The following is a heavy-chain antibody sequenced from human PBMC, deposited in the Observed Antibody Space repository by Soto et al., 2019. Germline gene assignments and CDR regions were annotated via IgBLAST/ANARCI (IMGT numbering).Heavy chain of an antibody. CDR2: ISPNSGGT. D-gene: IGHD6-13*01. CDR3: ARGVGPYSNNDY. V-gene: IGHV1-2*04. J-gene: IGHJ4*02. CDR1: GYTFTGYY. Sequence: ASVKVSCKASGYTFTGYYMHWVRQAPGQGLEWMGWISPNSGGTNYAQKFQGWVTMTRDTSISTAYMELSRLRSDDTAVYYCARGVGPYSNNDYWGQGTLVTVSS.